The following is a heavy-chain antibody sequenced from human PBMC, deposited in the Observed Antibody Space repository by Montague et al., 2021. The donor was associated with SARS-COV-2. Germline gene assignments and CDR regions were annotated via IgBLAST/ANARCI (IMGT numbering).Heavy chain of an antibody. D-gene: IGHD3-10*01. CDR1: GFTFSSYA. CDR2: ISYDGSNK. J-gene: IGHJ6*02. V-gene: IGHV3-30*04. Sequence: SLRLSCAASGFTFSSYAMHWVRQAPGKGLEWVAVISYDGSNKYYADSVKGRFTISRDNPKNTLYLQMNSLRAEDTAVYYCARVLDYYGSGSYPLYYYYGMDVWGQGTTVTVSS. CDR3: ARVLDYYGSGSYPLYYYYGMDV.